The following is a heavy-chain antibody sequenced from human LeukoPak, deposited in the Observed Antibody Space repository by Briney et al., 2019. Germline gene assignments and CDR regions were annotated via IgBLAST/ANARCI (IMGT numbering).Heavy chain of an antibody. CDR1: GYTFTGYY. CDR3: ARESRETGTTLGFDY. V-gene: IGHV1-46*01. D-gene: IGHD1-7*01. Sequence: GASVKVSCKASGYTFTGYYMHWVRQAPGQGLEWMGIINPSGGSTSYAQKFQGRVTMTRDTSTSTVYMELSSLRSEDTAVYYCARESRETGTTLGFDYWGQGTLVTVSS. CDR2: INPSGGST. J-gene: IGHJ4*02.